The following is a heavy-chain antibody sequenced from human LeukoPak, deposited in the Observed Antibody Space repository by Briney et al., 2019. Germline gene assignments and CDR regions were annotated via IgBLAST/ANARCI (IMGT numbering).Heavy chain of an antibody. D-gene: IGHD6-19*01. CDR2: ISYDGSNK. Sequence: GGSLRLSCAASGFRFNTYWMSWVRQAPGKGLEWVAVISYDGSNKYYADSVKGRFTISRDNSKNTLYLQMNSLRAEDTAVYHCAKDGRSYSSGWPPFDYWGQGALVTVSS. V-gene: IGHV3-30*18. J-gene: IGHJ4*02. CDR3: AKDGRSYSSGWPPFDY. CDR1: GFRFNTYW.